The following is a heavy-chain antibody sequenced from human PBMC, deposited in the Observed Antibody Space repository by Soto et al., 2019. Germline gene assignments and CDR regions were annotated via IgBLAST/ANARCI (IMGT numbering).Heavy chain of an antibody. Sequence: GGSLRLSCAASGFTFSSYAMSWVRQAPGKGLEWVSAISGSGGSTYYADSVKGRFTISRDNSKNTLYLQMNSLRAEDTAVYYCAKAVVPYSSSWYPYFDYWGQGTLVTVSS. V-gene: IGHV3-23*01. J-gene: IGHJ4*02. D-gene: IGHD6-13*01. CDR3: AKAVVPYSSSWYPYFDY. CDR1: GFTFSSYA. CDR2: ISGSGGST.